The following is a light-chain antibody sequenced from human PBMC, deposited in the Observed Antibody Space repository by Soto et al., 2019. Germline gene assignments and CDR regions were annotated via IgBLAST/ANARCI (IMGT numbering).Light chain of an antibody. CDR1: QSISSY. CDR2: AAS. Sequence: DIQMTQSPSSLSASVGDTVTITCRTSQSISSYLNWYQQKPGKAPKLLIYAASSLQSGVPSRFSGSGSVTDFTLTINSLQPEDFATYYCQQSYTTPPTFGQGTRLEIK. J-gene: IGKJ5*01. CDR3: QQSYTTPPT. V-gene: IGKV1-39*01.